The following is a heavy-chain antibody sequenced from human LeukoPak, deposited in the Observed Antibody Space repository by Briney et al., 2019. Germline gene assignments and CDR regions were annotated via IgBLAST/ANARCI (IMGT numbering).Heavy chain of an antibody. CDR1: GGSISSYY. CDR2: IYYSGST. D-gene: IGHD1-26*01. V-gene: IGHV4-59*01. Sequence: SETLSLTCTVSGGSISSYYWSWIRQPPGKGLEWIGYIYYSGSTNYNPSLKSRVTISVDTSKNQFSLKLSSVTAADTAVYYCARFYRERPGGAFDNWGQGTIVTVSS. CDR3: ARFYRERPGGAFDN. J-gene: IGHJ3*02.